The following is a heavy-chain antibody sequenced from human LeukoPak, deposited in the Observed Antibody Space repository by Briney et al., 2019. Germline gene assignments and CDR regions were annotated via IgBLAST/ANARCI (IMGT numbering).Heavy chain of an antibody. CDR2: INHSGST. J-gene: IGHJ6*03. V-gene: IGHV4-34*01. Sequence: PSETLSLTCAVYGGSFSGYYWSWIRQPPGKGLEWIGEINHSGSTNYNPSLKSRATISIDTSKNQFSLKLSSVTAADTAVYYCARQLMIDYYYYYYYMDVWGRGTTVTISS. D-gene: IGHD3-22*01. CDR1: GGSFSGYY. CDR3: ARQLMIDYYYYYYYMDV.